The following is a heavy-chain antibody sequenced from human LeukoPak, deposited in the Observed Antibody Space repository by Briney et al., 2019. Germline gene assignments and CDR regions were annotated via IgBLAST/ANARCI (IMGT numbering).Heavy chain of an antibody. V-gene: IGHV5-51*01. CDR1: GYSFTSYW. Sequence: GESLKISCKGSGYSFTSYWIGWVRQMPGKGLEWIGIIYPGDSDTRYSPSFQGQVTISADKSITTAYLQWSRLKASDTVMYFCATSKGVAADLASRGQGTLVTVSS. D-gene: IGHD2-15*01. CDR2: IYPGDSDT. CDR3: ATSKGVAADLAS. J-gene: IGHJ4*02.